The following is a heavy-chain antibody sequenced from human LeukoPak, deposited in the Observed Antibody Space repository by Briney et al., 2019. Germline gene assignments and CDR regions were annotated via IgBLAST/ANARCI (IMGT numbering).Heavy chain of an antibody. J-gene: IGHJ4*02. D-gene: IGHD3-16*01. CDR2: IIPIFGTA. Sequence: ASVKVSCKASGGTFSSYAISWVRQAPGQGLEWMGGIIPIFGTANYAQKFQGRVTITTDESTSTAYMELSSLRSEDTAVYYCARGSSVWDPFDYWGQGTLVTVSS. V-gene: IGHV1-69*05. CDR3: ARGSSVWDPFDY. CDR1: GGTFSSYA.